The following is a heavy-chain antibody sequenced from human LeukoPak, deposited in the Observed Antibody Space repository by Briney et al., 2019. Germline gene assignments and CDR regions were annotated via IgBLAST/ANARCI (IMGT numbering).Heavy chain of an antibody. CDR3: ARNRFMDY. Sequence: GGSLRLSCAASGFTFSSYWVNWVRQAPGKGLEWVANIKEDGSEKHYVDSVMGRFTISRDNAKNSLYLQMNSLRAEDTAVYYCARNRFMDYLGQGTLVTVSS. CDR1: GFTFSSYW. J-gene: IGHJ4*02. D-gene: IGHD1/OR15-1a*01. CDR2: IKEDGSEK. V-gene: IGHV3-7*01.